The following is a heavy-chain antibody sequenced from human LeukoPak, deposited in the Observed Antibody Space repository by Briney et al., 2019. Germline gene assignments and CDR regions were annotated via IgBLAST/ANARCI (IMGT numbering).Heavy chain of an antibody. J-gene: IGHJ5*02. CDR2: MNPNSGNT. CDR1: GYTFTSYD. D-gene: IGHD2-2*01. V-gene: IGHV1-8*01. CDR3: ARSHPGYCSSTSCYGANWFDP. Sequence: GASVKVSCKASGYTFTSYDINWVRQATGQGLEWMGWMNPNSGNTGYAQKFQGRVTMTRNTSISTAYMELSSLRSEDTAVYYCARSHPGYCSSTSCYGANWFDPWGQGTLVTVSS.